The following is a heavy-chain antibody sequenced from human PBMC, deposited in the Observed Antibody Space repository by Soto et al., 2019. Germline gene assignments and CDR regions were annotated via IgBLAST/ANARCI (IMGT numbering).Heavy chain of an antibody. CDR2: MSHSGGT. J-gene: IGHJ3*02. Sequence: QVQLQQWGAGLLEPSETLSLTCAVAGGFVSSGSYYWSWIRQPPGKGLEWIGEMSHSGGTHFHPSLKGRVAISVDTSKNEFSLKMSSVTAADAALDYCSRVERGTATTVVDAFDIWGPGTMVTVSS. D-gene: IGHD1-1*01. V-gene: IGHV4-34*01. CDR3: SRVERGTATTVVDAFDI. CDR1: GGFVSSGSYY.